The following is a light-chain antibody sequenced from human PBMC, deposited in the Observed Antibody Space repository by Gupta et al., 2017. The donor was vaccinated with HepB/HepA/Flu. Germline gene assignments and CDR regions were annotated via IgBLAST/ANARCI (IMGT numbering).Light chain of an antibody. Sequence: QPVLTQPPSASGTPGPRVTISCSGSSSNIGNDNAYWYQQLPGTAPKLLIYNDNQRPSGVPDRFSGSKSGTTASLAISGLRSEDEADDYCVGWDDSLSGYVFGAGTKVTVL. J-gene: IGLJ1*01. CDR3: VGWDDSLSGYV. CDR1: SSNIGNDN. V-gene: IGLV1-47*02. CDR2: NDN.